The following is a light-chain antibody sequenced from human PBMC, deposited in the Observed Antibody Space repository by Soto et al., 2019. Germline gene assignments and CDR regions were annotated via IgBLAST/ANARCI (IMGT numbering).Light chain of an antibody. V-gene: IGKV2-30*01. J-gene: IGKJ2*01. CDR3: MQGTHWPPYT. CDR2: KVS. CDR1: QSLAYSDGNTY. Sequence: EVVMTQSPLSLPVTLGQPASISCRSSQSLAYSDGNTYLNWFQQRPGKSPRRLIYKVSKRDSGVQDRFRGSGSGTDLTLKISRVEAEDVGVYYCMQGTHWPPYTFGQGTKLEI.